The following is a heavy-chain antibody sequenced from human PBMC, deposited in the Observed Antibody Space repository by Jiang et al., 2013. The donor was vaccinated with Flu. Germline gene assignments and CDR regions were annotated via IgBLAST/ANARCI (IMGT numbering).Heavy chain of an antibody. V-gene: IGHV3-7*01. D-gene: IGHD2-15*01. CDR2: IRQDGNEK. Sequence: GVVQPGRSLRLSCAASGFTFSNYWMSWVRQAPGKGLEWVANIRQDGNEKYYVDSVKGRFTISRDNAKNSLYLQLNSLRAEDTAVYYCARDAFCSGGSCQWGLDYWGQGTLVTVSS. J-gene: IGHJ4*02. CDR3: ARDAFCSGGSCQWGLDY. CDR1: GFTFSNYW.